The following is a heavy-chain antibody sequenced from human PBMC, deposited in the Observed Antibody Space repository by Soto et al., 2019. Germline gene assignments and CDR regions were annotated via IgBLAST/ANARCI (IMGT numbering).Heavy chain of an antibody. CDR1: GGSFSGYI. CDR3: ARRYGASFDY. CDR2: IYYSGST. D-gene: IGHD4-17*01. V-gene: IGHV4-59*01. Sequence: PSETLSLTCAVQGGSFSGYIWTWIRQPPGKGLEWIGYIYYSGSTNYNPSLKSRVTISVDTSKNQFSLKLSSVTAADTAVYYCARRYGASFDYWGQGTLVTVSS. J-gene: IGHJ4*02.